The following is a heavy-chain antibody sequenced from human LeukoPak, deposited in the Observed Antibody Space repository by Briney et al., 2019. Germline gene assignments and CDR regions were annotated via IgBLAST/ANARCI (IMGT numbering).Heavy chain of an antibody. Sequence: GGSLRLSCAASGFTFSSYEMNWVRQAPGKGLEWVSYISSSGSTIYYADSVKGRFTISRDNAKNSLYLQMNSLRVEDTAVYYCARRGGVQAIDPWGQGTLVTVSS. CDR2: ISSSGSTI. J-gene: IGHJ5*02. D-gene: IGHD3-10*01. CDR1: GFTFSSYE. V-gene: IGHV3-48*03. CDR3: ARRGGVQAIDP.